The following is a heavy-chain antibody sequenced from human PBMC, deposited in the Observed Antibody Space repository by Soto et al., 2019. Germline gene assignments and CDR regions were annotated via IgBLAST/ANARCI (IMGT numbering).Heavy chain of an antibody. Sequence: EVQLVESGGGLVKPGGSLRLSCAASGFTFSSYSMNWVRQAPGKGLEWVSSISSSSSYIYYADSVKGRFTISRDNAKNSLYLQMNSLRAEDTAVYYCARDIVVGPAAFDYWGQGTLVTASS. CDR2: ISSSSSYI. CDR1: GFTFSSYS. D-gene: IGHD2-2*01. CDR3: ARDIVVGPAAFDY. J-gene: IGHJ4*02. V-gene: IGHV3-21*01.